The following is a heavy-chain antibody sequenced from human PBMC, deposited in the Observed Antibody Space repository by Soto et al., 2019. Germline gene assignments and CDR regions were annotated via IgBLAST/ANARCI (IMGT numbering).Heavy chain of an antibody. CDR3: ARSIAAAGPHDY. V-gene: IGHV3-21*01. J-gene: IGHJ4*02. D-gene: IGHD6-13*01. Sequence: GGSLRLSCAASGFTFSSYGMHWVRQAPGKGLEWVSVIRSSSSNIYYADSVKGRFTISRDNAKNSLYLQMNSLRAEDTAVYYCARSIAAAGPHDYWGQGTLVTVSS. CDR1: GFTFSSYG. CDR2: IRSSSSNI.